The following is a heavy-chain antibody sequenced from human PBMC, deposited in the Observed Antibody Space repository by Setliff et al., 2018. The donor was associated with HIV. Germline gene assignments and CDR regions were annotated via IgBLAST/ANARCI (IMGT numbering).Heavy chain of an antibody. CDR2: INPSGDIT. V-gene: IGHV1-46*01. CDR3: ASKGGSGNYPDSDAFDI. CDR1: GNTFSSHY. J-gene: IGHJ3*02. Sequence: ASVKVSCKASGNTFSSHYMHWVRQAPGKGLEWMGLINPSGDITSAAEKFQGRVTMTRDTSTSTVYMELRSLRSEDTAIYYCASKGGSGNYPDSDAFDIWGQGTLVTVSS. D-gene: IGHD3-10*01.